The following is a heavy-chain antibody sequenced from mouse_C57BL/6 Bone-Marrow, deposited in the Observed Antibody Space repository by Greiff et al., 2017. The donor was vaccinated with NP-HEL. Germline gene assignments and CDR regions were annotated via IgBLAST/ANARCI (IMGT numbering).Heavy chain of an antibody. D-gene: IGHD2-12*01. J-gene: IGHJ4*01. V-gene: IGHV14-3*01. CDR3: ARWGARYDVPYYYAMDY. CDR2: IDPANGNT. CDR1: GFNIKNTY. Sequence: EVQRVESVAELVRPGASVKLSCTASGFNIKNTYMHWVKQRPEQGLEWIGRIDPANGNTKYAPKFQGKATITADTSSNTAYLQLSSLTSEDTAIYYCARWGARYDVPYYYAMDYWGQGTSVTVSS.